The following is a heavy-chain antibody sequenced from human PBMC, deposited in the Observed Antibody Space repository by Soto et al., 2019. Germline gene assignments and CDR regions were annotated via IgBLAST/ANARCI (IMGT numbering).Heavy chain of an antibody. J-gene: IGHJ4*02. CDR1: GFTFSSYA. CDR2: IWYDGSNK. CDR3: VKGEYYYDSSGYYPFDY. V-gene: IGHV3-30*02. D-gene: IGHD3-22*01. Sequence: GGSLRLSCAASGFTFSSYAMSWVRQAPGKGLEWVAVIWYDGSNKYYVDSVKGRFTISRDNSKNTQYLQMSSLRADDTAVYYCVKGEYYYDSSGYYPFDYWGQGTLVTVSS.